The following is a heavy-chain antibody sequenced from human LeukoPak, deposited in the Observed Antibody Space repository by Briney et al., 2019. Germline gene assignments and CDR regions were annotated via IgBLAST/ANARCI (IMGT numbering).Heavy chain of an antibody. CDR2: IKQDGSEK. CDR1: GFTFGSYW. V-gene: IGHV3-7*01. Sequence: GGSLRLSCAASGFTFGSYWMSWVRQAPGKGLEWVANIKQDGSEKYYVDSVKGRFTISRDNAKNSLYLQMNSLRAEDTAVYYCARTQQLVFFDYWGQGTLVTVSS. J-gene: IGHJ4*02. CDR3: ARTQQLVFFDY. D-gene: IGHD6-13*01.